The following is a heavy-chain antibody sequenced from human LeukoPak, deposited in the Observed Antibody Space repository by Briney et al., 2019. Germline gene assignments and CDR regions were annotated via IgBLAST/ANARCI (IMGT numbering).Heavy chain of an antibody. D-gene: IGHD2-15*01. Sequence: PSGTLSLTCTVSGGSISSYYWSWIRQPPGKGLEWIGYIYYSGSTNYNPSLKSRVTISVDTSKNQFSLKLSSVTAADTAVYYCARQGVVPFDYWGQGTLVTVSS. V-gene: IGHV4-59*08. CDR1: GGSISSYY. CDR3: ARQGVVPFDY. CDR2: IYYSGST. J-gene: IGHJ4*02.